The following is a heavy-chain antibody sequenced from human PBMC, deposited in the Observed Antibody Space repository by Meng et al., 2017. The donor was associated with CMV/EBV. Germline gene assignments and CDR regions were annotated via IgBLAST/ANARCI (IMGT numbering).Heavy chain of an antibody. J-gene: IGHJ4*02. CDR1: GGSISSGDYY. Sequence: QGLSTESGPGRVRLLLHLFLPCIVSGGSISSGDYYWSWIRQPPGKGLEWIGYIYYSGSTYYNPSLKSRVTISVDTSKNQFSLKLSSVTAADTAVYYCARVGRTSCYDYWGQGTLVTVSS. D-gene: IGHD2-2*01. V-gene: IGHV4-30-4*08. CDR3: ARVGRTSCYDY. CDR2: IYYSGST.